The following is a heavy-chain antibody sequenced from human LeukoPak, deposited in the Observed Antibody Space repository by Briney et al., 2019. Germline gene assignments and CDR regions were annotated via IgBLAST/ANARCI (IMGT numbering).Heavy chain of an antibody. D-gene: IGHD6-13*01. CDR3: ARDGSSSWYAY. CDR1: GYTFTDYS. CDR2: IDPNSGGT. V-gene: IGHV1-2*02. Sequence: ASVKVSCKASGYTFTDYSMYWVRQAPGQGLEWMGWIDPNSGGTDYAQNFQGRVTMTRDSSISTAYMELSRLRSDDTAVYYCARDGSSSWYAYWGQGTLVTVSS. J-gene: IGHJ4*02.